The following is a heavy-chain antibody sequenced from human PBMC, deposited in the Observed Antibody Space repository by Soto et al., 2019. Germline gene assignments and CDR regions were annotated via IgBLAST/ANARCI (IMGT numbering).Heavy chain of an antibody. Sequence: SETLSLTCTVSGCSISSYYWSLIRQPPGKGLEWIGYIYYSGSTNYNPSLKSRVTISVDTSKNQFSLKLSSVTAADTAVYYCARWLRPYYFDYWGQGTLVTVSS. J-gene: IGHJ4*02. CDR2: IYYSGST. CDR1: GCSISSYY. D-gene: IGHD5-12*01. CDR3: ARWLRPYYFDY. V-gene: IGHV4-59*01.